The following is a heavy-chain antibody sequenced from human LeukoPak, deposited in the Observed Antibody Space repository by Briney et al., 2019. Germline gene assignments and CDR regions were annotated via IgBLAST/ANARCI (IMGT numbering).Heavy chain of an antibody. Sequence: ASVKVSRKASGYTFSSYGISWLRQAPGQGLEWMGWISAYNGSTNYAQKFQGRVTMTTDTSTSTLYMEVRSLRSDDTAGYYCARDHGHKSVDYWGQGTLVTVSS. D-gene: IGHD2-21*01. V-gene: IGHV1-18*01. CDR1: GYTFSSYG. J-gene: IGHJ4*02. CDR3: ARDHGHKSVDY. CDR2: ISAYNGST.